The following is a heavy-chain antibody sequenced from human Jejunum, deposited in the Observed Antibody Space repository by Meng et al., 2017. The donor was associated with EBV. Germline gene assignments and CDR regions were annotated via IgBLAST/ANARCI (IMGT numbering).Heavy chain of an antibody. Sequence: QGHRRGAAPRGVQLWAPRPHPGTVFGDSATRVTHCWSGIGQPPGKGLVWIEYFYNGGGTNYIPSLRTGDTISRESSKTHFPLKLSSVPLADTPMYSCAYYLGGGGGVGSWGQGTLVTVSS. J-gene: IGHJ4*02. V-gene: IGHV4-61*01. CDR1: GDSATRVTHC. CDR3: AYYLGGGGGVGS. D-gene: IGHD2/OR15-2a*01. CDR2: FYNGGGT.